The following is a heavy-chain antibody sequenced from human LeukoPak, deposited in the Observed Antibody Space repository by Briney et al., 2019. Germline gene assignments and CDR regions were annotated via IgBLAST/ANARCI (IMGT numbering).Heavy chain of an antibody. Sequence: GESLKISCKGSGYSFTTYWIGWVRQMPGKGLEFMGIIYPGDSDTRYSPSFQGQVTISADKSISTAYLQWSSLQASDTAMYYCARRQTIAVAASFDYWGQGTLVTASS. D-gene: IGHD6-19*01. CDR2: IYPGDSDT. V-gene: IGHV5-51*01. J-gene: IGHJ4*02. CDR3: ARRQTIAVAASFDY. CDR1: GYSFTTYW.